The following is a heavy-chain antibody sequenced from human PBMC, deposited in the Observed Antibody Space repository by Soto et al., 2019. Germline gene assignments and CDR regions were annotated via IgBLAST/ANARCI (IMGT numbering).Heavy chain of an antibody. CDR2: IKRAGTVT. Sequence: EVQLVESGGGLVQPGESLRLSCAASGFTFSAFWMTWLRQAPGQGLEWVANIKRAGTVTHYGDSVEGRCTLSRDNAQNSLLLQLNSFRPEDTAMYYCARDFSPPVEFFYDAFDVWGQGTFVTVSS. J-gene: IGHJ3*01. CDR1: GFTFSAFW. CDR3: ARDFSPPVEFFYDAFDV. V-gene: IGHV3-7*04.